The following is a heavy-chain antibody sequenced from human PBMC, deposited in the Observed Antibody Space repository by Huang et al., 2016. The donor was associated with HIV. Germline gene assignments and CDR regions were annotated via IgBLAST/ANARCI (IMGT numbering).Heavy chain of an antibody. CDR1: GGSFSAYQ. V-gene: IGHV4-34*01. Sequence: QVQLQQRGAGLLKLSETLSLSCAVYGGSFSAYQWTRIRQPPGKGLGWIGEISHSGSTNSNPSLKRRVTISVDTSKNQFSLKVTSVTAADTAIYYCARGPNYYDSSDREAFDIWGQGTMVTVSS. CDR3: ARGPNYYDSSDREAFDI. J-gene: IGHJ3*02. CDR2: ISHSGST. D-gene: IGHD3-22*01.